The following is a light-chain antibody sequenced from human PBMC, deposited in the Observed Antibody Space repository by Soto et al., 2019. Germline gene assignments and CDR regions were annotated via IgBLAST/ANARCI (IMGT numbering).Light chain of an antibody. CDR1: QSISSY. CDR2: AAS. CDR3: QHSTTWT. Sequence: MTQSPATLSASVGDRVTITCRASQSISSYLNWYQQKPGKAPKLLIYAASSLQSGVPSRFSGSGSETDFTLTISSLQPEDFATYSCQHSTTWTFGQGTKVDI. J-gene: IGKJ1*01. V-gene: IGKV1-39*01.